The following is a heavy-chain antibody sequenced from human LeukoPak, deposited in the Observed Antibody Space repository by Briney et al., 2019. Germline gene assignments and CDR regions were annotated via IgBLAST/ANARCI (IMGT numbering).Heavy chain of an antibody. CDR2: INPNSGGT. J-gene: IGHJ4*02. CDR3: ARTGVYYDSKNRFDY. D-gene: IGHD3-22*01. CDR1: GYTFTGYY. V-gene: IGHV1-2*02. Sequence: ASVKVSCKASGYTFTGYYMHWVRQAPGQGLEWMGWINPNSGGTNYAQKFQGRVTMTRDTSISTAYMELSRLRSDDTAVYYCARTGVYYDSKNRFDYWGQGTVVTVSS.